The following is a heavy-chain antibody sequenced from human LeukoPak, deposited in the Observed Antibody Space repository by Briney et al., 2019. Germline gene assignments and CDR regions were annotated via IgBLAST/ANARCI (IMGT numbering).Heavy chain of an antibody. V-gene: IGHV3-21*01. CDR2: ISISSSYI. Sequence: GGSLRLSCAASGFTFTSFFMNWVRQAPGKGLEWVSSISISSSYIYYADSVKGRFTISRDNAKNTLYLQMNNLRAEDTAVYYCARDNEYCTGGTCRLDYWGQGALVTVSS. CDR3: ARDNEYCTGGTCRLDY. J-gene: IGHJ4*02. CDR1: GFTFTSFF. D-gene: IGHD2-15*01.